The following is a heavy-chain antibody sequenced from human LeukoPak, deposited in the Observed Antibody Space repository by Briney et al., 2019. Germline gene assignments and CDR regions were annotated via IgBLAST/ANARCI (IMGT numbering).Heavy chain of an antibody. CDR2: ISYDARNK. D-gene: IGHD3-16*01. CDR3: LSLGDDPPA. V-gene: IGHV3-30*03. CDR1: GFTFSNYW. Sequence: GGSLRLSCAASGFTFSNYWMTWVRQTPGKGLEWVAVISYDARNKYYAESVKGRFTISRDNSKNTLSLQMNSLTTEDTAMYYCLSLGDDPPARGQGTLVTVSS. J-gene: IGHJ4*02.